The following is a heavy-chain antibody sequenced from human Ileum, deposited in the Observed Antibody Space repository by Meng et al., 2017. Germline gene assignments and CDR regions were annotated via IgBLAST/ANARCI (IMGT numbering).Heavy chain of an antibody. CDR3: ARGIGDIRVGFDY. CDR2: ICHGGTT. Sequence: QVQLHASGLGRVKPVRNVSLACAVSGDSISSGNWWNWVRQSPGKGLEWIGEICHGGTTYYNPSLKNRVTLLMDKSKNQFSLQLTSVTAADTAVFYCARGIGDIRVGFDYWGQGILVTVSS. D-gene: IGHD2-21*01. CDR1: GDSISSGNW. J-gene: IGHJ4*02. V-gene: IGHV4-4*02.